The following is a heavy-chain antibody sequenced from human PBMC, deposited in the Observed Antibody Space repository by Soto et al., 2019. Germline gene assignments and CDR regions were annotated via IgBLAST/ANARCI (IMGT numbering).Heavy chain of an antibody. CDR3: ERVYSSSPLTWFDP. CDR1: GGSISSYY. Sequence: LSLTCTVSGGSISSYYWSWIRQPPGKGLEWIGYIYYSGSTNYNPSLKSRVTISVDTSKNQFSLKLSSVTAAETAVYYCERVYSSSPLTWFDPWGQGNLVTVSS. V-gene: IGHV4-59*01. D-gene: IGHD6-13*01. J-gene: IGHJ5*02. CDR2: IYYSGST.